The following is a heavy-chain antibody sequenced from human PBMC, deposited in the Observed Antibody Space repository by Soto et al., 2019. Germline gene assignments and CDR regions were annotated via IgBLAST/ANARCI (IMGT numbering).Heavy chain of an antibody. J-gene: IGHJ3*02. CDR1: GFTFGDYA. CDR3: TRGRDIVVVVAAGLAFDI. D-gene: IGHD2-15*01. CDR2: IRSKAYGGTT. V-gene: IGHV3-49*03. Sequence: GGSLRLSCTASGFTFGDYAMSWFRQAPGKGLEWVGFIRSKAYGGTTEYAASVKGRFTISRDDSKSIAYLQMNSLKTEDTAVYYCTRGRDIVVVVAAGLAFDIWGQGTMVTVSS.